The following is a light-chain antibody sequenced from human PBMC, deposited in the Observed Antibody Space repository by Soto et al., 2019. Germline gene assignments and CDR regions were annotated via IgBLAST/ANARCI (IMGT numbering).Light chain of an antibody. Sequence: AIQMTQSPSSLSAFVGDRVTITCRASQGIGNELGWFQQKPGKAPKLLIYTASTLQSGVPSRFRGSGSGTDFTLTISSLQPEDFATYYCLQDYNYPYTFGQGTKLEVK. J-gene: IGKJ2*01. CDR3: LQDYNYPYT. CDR1: QGIGNE. V-gene: IGKV1-6*01. CDR2: TAS.